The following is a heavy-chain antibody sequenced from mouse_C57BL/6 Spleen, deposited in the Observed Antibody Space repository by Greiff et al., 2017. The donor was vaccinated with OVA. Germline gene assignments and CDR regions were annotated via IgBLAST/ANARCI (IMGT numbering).Heavy chain of an antibody. Sequence: EVMLVESGGDLVKPGGSLKLSCAASGFTFSSYGMSWVRQTPDKRLEWVATISSGGSYTYYPDSVKGRFTISRDNAKNTLYLQMSSLKSEDTAMYYCARHGDYYDSSWCAYWGQGTLGTVSA. V-gene: IGHV5-6*01. D-gene: IGHD2-4*01. CDR3: ARHGDYYDSSWCAY. CDR2: ISSGGSYT. CDR1: GFTFSSYG. J-gene: IGHJ3*01.